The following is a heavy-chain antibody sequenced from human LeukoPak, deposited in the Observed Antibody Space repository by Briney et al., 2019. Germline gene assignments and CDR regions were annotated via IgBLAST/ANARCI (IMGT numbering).Heavy chain of an antibody. D-gene: IGHD3-3*01. CDR2: IYPGDSDT. J-gene: IGHJ4*02. CDR3: ARFWESGYSSYFDY. Sequence: GESLKISCKGSGYSFTSYWIGWVRQMPGKGLEWMGIIYPGDSDTRYSPSFQGPVTISADKSISTVYLQWSSLKASDTDMYYCARFWESGYSSYFDYWGQGTQVTVSS. CDR1: GYSFTSYW. V-gene: IGHV5-51*01.